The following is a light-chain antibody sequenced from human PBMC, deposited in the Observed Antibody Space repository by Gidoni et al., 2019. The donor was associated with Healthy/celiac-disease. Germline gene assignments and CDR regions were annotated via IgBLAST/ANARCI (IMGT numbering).Light chain of an antibody. V-gene: IGKV1-39*01. CDR2: AAS. CDR1: QSISSY. J-gene: IGKJ4*01. CDR3: PLSYSTLPALT. Sequence: DIQMTQSPSTLSASVGDRVTITCRASQSISSYLHWYQQKPGKAPKLLIYAASSLQSGVPSRFSGSGSGTDFTLTISCLPPEDFATYYCPLSYSTLPALTFGGGTKVEIK.